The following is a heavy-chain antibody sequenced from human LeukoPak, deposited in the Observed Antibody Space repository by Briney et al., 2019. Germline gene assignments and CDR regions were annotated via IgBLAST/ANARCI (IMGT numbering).Heavy chain of an antibody. CDR2: INSDGSIT. CDR1: GFTLSSYW. Sequence: GSLRLSCAASGFTLSSYWMYWVRQAPGKGLMWVSRINSDGSITNYADSVKGRFTISRDNAKNTLYLQMNSLRAEDTAVYYCAKAVAGPYFDYWGQGTLVTVSS. J-gene: IGHJ4*02. D-gene: IGHD6-19*01. V-gene: IGHV3-74*01. CDR3: AKAVAGPYFDY.